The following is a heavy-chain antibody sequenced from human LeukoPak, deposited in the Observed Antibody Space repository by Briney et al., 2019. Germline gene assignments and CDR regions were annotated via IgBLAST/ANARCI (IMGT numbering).Heavy chain of an antibody. Sequence: GGSLRLSCAASGFTFSSYSMNWVRQAPGKGLEWVSYISSSSSTIYYADSVKGRFTISRDNSKNTLYLQMNSLRAEDTAVYYCAKISHYYDSSGYCPGCDYWGQGTLVTVSS. CDR2: ISSSSSTI. CDR1: GFTFSSYS. J-gene: IGHJ4*02. D-gene: IGHD3-22*01. V-gene: IGHV3-48*01. CDR3: AKISHYYDSSGYCPGCDY.